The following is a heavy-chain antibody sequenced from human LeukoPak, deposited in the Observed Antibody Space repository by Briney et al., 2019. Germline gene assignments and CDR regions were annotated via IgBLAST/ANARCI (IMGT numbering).Heavy chain of an antibody. CDR3: VRDYVWGTSNSDY. CDR2: IKEDGSKT. J-gene: IGHJ4*02. Sequence: GGSLRLSCAASGFTFSNSWMSWVRQAPGKGLEWLTNIKEDGSKTYYVDSVKGRFTISRDNAKNSLCLQMNGLRAEDTAVYYCVRDYVWGTSNSDYWGQGTLVTVSS. CDR1: GFTFSNSW. V-gene: IGHV3-7*01. D-gene: IGHD3-16*01.